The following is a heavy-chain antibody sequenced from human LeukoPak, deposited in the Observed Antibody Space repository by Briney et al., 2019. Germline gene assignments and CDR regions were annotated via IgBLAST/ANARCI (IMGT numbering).Heavy chain of an antibody. Sequence: GGSLRLSCAASGFTFSSYTMNWVRKAPGKGLEWISYISSSSSIMYYADSVKGRFSISRDNAKNSLYLKMNRLRDEATAVYYCARDKSGSDSARGAVIDICGQGAMVTVSS. J-gene: IGHJ3*02. CDR1: GFTFSSYT. CDR3: ARDKSGSDSARGAVIDI. CDR2: ISSSSSIM. D-gene: IGHD1-26*01. V-gene: IGHV3-48*02.